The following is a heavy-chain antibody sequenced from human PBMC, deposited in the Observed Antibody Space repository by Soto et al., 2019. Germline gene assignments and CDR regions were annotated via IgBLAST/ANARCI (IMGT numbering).Heavy chain of an antibody. V-gene: IGHV3-33*01. CDR3: ARDGTVAGLFDY. D-gene: IGHD6-19*01. J-gene: IGHJ4*02. CDR1: GFTFSSYG. CDR2: IWYDGSNK. Sequence: QVQLVESGGGVVQPGRSLRLSCAASGFTFSSYGMHWVRQAPGKGLEWVAVIWYDGSNKYYADSVKGRFTISRDNSKNTLYLQKNSLRAEDTAVYYCARDGTVAGLFDYWGQGTLVTVSS.